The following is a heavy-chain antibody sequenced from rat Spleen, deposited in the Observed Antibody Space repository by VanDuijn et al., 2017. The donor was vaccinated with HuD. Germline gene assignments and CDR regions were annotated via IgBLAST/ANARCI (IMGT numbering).Heavy chain of an antibody. V-gene: IGHV5-29*01. J-gene: IGHJ2*01. CDR1: GFTFSNYG. Sequence: EVQLVVSGGGLVQPGRSLKLSCAASGFTFSNYGMAWVRQAPTKGLEWVATISYDGGNTYYRDSVKGRFAVSRDNAKSTLYLQMDSLRSEDTATYYCARRDGKYRDWGQGVMVTVSS. D-gene: IGHD1-11*01. CDR3: ARRDGKYRD. CDR2: ISYDGGNT.